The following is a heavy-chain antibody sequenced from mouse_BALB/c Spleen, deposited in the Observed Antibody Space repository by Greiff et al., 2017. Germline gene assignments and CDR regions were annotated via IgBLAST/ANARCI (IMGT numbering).Heavy chain of an antibody. CDR1: GFSLTSYG. CDR3: ARLMITTNYAMDY. Sequence: VHLVESGPGLVAPSQSLSITCTVSGFSLTSYGVHWVRQPPGKGLEWLGVIWAGGSTNYNSALMSRLSISKDNSKSQVFLKMNSLQTDDTAMYYCARLMITTNYAMDYWGQGTSVTVSS. V-gene: IGHV2-9*02. CDR2: IWAGGST. D-gene: IGHD2-4*01. J-gene: IGHJ4*01.